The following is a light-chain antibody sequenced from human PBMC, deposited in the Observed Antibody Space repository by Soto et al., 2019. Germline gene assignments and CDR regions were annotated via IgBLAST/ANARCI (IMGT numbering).Light chain of an antibody. CDR1: QSVSSY. J-gene: IGKJ1*01. CDR2: DAS. Sequence: EIVMTQSPAPLCFSPGGRATLSCRASQSVSSYLAWYQQKPGQAPRLLIYDASNRATGIPARFSGSGSGTDFTLNISSLEPEDFAVYYCQQRSNWWTFGQGTQV. CDR3: QQRSNWWT. V-gene: IGKV3-11*01.